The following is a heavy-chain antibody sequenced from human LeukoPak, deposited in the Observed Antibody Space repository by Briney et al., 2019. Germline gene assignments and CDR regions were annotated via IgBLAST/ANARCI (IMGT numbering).Heavy chain of an antibody. D-gene: IGHD6-6*01. V-gene: IGHV3-30*02. CDR3: AKDKGSSAPYYFGY. CDR1: GFTFSSYG. J-gene: IGHJ4*02. Sequence: GGSLRLSCAASGFTFSSYGMHWVRQAPGKGLEWVSFIRYDGSNKYYADSVKGRFTISRDNSKNTLYLQMNSLRAEDTAVYYCAKDKGSSAPYYFGYWGQGTLVTVSS. CDR2: IRYDGSNK.